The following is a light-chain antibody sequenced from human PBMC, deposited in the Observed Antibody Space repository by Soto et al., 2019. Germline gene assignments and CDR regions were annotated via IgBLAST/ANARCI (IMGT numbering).Light chain of an antibody. CDR2: EVS. J-gene: IGLJ2*01. CDR1: SSDVGGYNY. Sequence: QSVLTQPVSVSGSPGQSITISCTGTSSDVGGYNYVSWYQQHPGKAPKLMIYEVSNRPSGVSNRFSGSKSGNTASLTISGLQAEDEADYYCSSYTSSSLLFGGGTKLTVL. CDR3: SSYTSSSLL. V-gene: IGLV2-14*01.